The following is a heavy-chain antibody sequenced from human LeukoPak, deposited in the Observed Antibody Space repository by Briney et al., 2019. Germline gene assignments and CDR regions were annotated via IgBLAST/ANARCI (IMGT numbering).Heavy chain of an antibody. CDR1: GGSISNYY. D-gene: IGHD3-3*01. CDR3: ARDVGITIFGVADDAFDI. Sequence: PSETLSLTCTVSGGSISNYYWSWIRQSPEKGLEWIGYVFYSGSTEYNPSLRSRVTISIDTSKNEFSLKLSSVTAADTAVYHCARDVGITIFGVADDAFDIWGQGTMVTVSS. CDR2: VFYSGST. V-gene: IGHV4-59*01. J-gene: IGHJ3*02.